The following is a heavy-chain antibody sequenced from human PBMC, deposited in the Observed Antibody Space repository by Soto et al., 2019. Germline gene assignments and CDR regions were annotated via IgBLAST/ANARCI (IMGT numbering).Heavy chain of an antibody. Sequence: SETLSLTCAVSGGSISSGGYSWSWIRQPPGKGLEWIGYIYHSGSTYYNPSLKSRVTISVDRSKNQFSLKLSSVTAADTAVYYCARGTGDRRYYFDYWGQGTLVTVSS. CDR3: ARGTGDRRYYFDY. V-gene: IGHV4-30-2*01. J-gene: IGHJ4*02. CDR1: GGSISSGGYS. CDR2: IYHSGST. D-gene: IGHD2-2*01.